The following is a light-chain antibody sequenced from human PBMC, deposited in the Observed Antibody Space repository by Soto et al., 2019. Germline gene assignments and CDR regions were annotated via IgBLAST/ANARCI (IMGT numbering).Light chain of an antibody. J-gene: IGLJ2*01. V-gene: IGLV2-11*01. Sequence: QSVLTQPRSVSGSPGQSVTISCTGTSSDVGGYNCVSWYQQHPGKAPKLMIYDVSKRPSGVPDRFSGSKSGNTASLTISGLQAEDEADYYCCSYAGSYTFVVFGGGTKLTVL. CDR2: DVS. CDR3: CSYAGSYTFVV. CDR1: SSDVGGYNC.